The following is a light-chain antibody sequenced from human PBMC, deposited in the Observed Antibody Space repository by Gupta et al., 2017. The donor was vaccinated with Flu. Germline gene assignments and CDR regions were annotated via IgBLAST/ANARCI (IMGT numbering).Light chain of an antibody. CDR2: EVS. CDR1: SSAVGGYNY. Sequence: QSALTQPASASGSPGQSITISCTGTSSAVGGYNYVSWYQQHPGKAPKLMIYEVSNRPSGVSNRFSGSKSGNTASLTISGLQAEDEADYYCSSYTSSSTVFGGGTKLTVL. V-gene: IGLV2-14*01. CDR3: SSYTSSSTV. J-gene: IGLJ3*02.